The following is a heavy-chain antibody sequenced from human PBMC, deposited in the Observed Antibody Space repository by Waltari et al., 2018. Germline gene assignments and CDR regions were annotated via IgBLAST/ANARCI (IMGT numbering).Heavy chain of an antibody. CDR3: ARRRDSSGYLDY. J-gene: IGHJ4*02. V-gene: IGHV4-59*08. Sequence: QVQLQESGPGLVKPSETLSLTCTVSAGSISDYYWSWIRQPPGKGLEWIGYVFYSGGTSYNPSLKSRVTISVDTSKNQFSLKLSSVTAADTAVYYCARRRDSSGYLDYWGQGTLVTVSS. CDR1: AGSISDYY. CDR2: VFYSGGT. D-gene: IGHD3-22*01.